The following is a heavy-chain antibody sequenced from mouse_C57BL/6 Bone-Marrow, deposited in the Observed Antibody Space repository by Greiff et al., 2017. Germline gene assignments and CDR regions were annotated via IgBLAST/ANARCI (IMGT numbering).Heavy chain of an antibody. CDR1: GYTFTDYN. CDR3: ARTKTEEGPRRWFDD. J-gene: IGHJ1*03. D-gene: IGHD1-3*01. CDR2: FYPESGGT. V-gene: IGHV1-19*01. Sequence: EVQLQQSGAVLVKPGASVKLSCKASGYTFTDYNMNWVKQSPGQSLEWIGGFYPESGGTRYNEKFKGKATLTADKSSSTVYMELNSLTSEDSGVYYCARTKTEEGPRRWFDDWGKGTTVTVSS.